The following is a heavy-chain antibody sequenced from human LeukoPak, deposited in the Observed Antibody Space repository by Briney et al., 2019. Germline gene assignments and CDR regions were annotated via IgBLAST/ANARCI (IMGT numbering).Heavy chain of an antibody. CDR1: GGSIGTYY. CDR2: IYTGGST. D-gene: IGHD6-13*01. Sequence: SETLSLTCSVSGGSIGTYYWSWIRQPAGEGLEWIGRIYTGGSTNYNPSLKSRVTLSIETPKNQFSLKLSSVTAADTAVYYCARLSRTAAAPDYWGQGTLVTVSS. J-gene: IGHJ4*02. CDR3: ARLSRTAAAPDY. V-gene: IGHV4-4*07.